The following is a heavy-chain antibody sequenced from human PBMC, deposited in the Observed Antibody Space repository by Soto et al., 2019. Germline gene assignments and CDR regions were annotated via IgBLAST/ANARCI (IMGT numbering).Heavy chain of an antibody. CDR2: TYYSGST. V-gene: IGHV4-31*03. J-gene: IGHJ5*02. CDR3: ARDIAVSGTNAGGATWFDP. Sequence: SETLSLTCTVSGGSISRGGYYWSWIRQHPGKGLEWIGYTYYSGSTYYNPSLKSRVTISVDTSKNQFSLKLSSVTAADTAVYYCARDIAVSGTNAGGATWFDPWGQGTLVTVSS. D-gene: IGHD2-2*01. CDR1: GGSISRGGYY.